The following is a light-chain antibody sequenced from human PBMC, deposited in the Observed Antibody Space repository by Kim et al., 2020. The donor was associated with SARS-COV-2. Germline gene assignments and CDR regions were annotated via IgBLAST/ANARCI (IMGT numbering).Light chain of an antibody. Sequence: AAAGDRVNITCQATQDIRNYLHWFQQKPGKAPKRLIYDASNLETGVPSRFSGSGSGTDFTFTITSLQPEDVATYYCQYYDSLPVTFGGGTKVDIK. V-gene: IGKV1-33*01. J-gene: IGKJ4*02. CDR2: DAS. CDR3: QYYDSLPVT. CDR1: QDIRNY.